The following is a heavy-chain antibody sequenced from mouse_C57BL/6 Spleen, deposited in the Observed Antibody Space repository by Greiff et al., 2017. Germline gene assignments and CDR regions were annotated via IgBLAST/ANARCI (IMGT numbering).Heavy chain of an antibody. D-gene: IGHD1-1*01. CDR2: IDPSDSYT. Sequence: VQLQQPGAELVMPGASVKLSCKASGYTFTSYWMHWVKQRPGQGLEWIGEIDPSDSYTNYNQKFKGKSTLTVDKSSSTAYMQLSSLTSEDAAVYYCARPYYYCSSYDYWGQGTTLTVST. CDR3: ARPYYYCSSYDY. CDR1: GYTFTSYW. J-gene: IGHJ2*01. V-gene: IGHV1-69*01.